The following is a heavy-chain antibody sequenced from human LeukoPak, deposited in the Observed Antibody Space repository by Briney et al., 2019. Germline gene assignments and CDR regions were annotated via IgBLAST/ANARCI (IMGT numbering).Heavy chain of an antibody. J-gene: IGHJ4*02. CDR2: ISYDGSNK. CDR3: ARSRGYSYGLDY. Sequence: GGSLRLSCAASGFTFSSYAMHWVRQAPGKGLEWVAVISYDGSNKYYADSVKGRFTISRDNSKNTLYLQMNSLRAEDTAVYYCARSRGYSYGLDYWGQGTLVTVSS. CDR1: GFTFSSYA. V-gene: IGHV3-30-3*01. D-gene: IGHD5-18*01.